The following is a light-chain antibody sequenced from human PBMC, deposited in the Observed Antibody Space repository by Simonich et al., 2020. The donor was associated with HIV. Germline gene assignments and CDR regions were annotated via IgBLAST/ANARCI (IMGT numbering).Light chain of an antibody. Sequence: DIVMTQSPLSLPVTPGEPASISCRSSQSLRHSNGYNYLDWYRQKPGQSPQLLISLGSNRASGVPDRFRGSGSGTDFTLKISRGEAEDVGVYYCMQALQTPLAFGQGTKVEIK. CDR3: MQALQTPLA. CDR2: LGS. J-gene: IGKJ1*01. CDR1: QSLRHSNGYNY. V-gene: IGKV2-28*01.